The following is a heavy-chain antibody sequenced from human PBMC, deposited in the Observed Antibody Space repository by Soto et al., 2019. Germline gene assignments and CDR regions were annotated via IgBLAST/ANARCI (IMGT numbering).Heavy chain of an antibody. CDR1: GGTFSSYA. V-gene: IGHV1-69*01. J-gene: IGHJ6*02. Sequence: QVQLVQSGAEVKKPGSSVKVSCKASGGTFSSYAISWVRQAPGQGLEWMGGIIPIFGTANYAQKFQGRVTITADESTSTAYMELSSLRSDDTAVYYCAAVGYCSGGSCYEDYYYYYGMDVWGQGTTVTVSS. CDR3: AAVGYCSGGSCYEDYYYYYGMDV. D-gene: IGHD2-15*01. CDR2: IIPIFGTA.